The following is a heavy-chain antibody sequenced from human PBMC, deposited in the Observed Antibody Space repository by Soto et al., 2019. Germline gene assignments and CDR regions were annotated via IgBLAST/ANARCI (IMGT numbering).Heavy chain of an antibody. V-gene: IGHV3-43*01. CDR1: GFTFDDYT. CDR3: AKDLRPRAADFGPYYYSGMDV. CDR2: ISWDGGST. D-gene: IGHD6-13*01. Sequence: PGGSLRLSCAASGFTFDDYTMHWVRQAPGKGLEWVSLISWDGGSTYYADSVKGRFTISRDNSKNSLYLQMNSLRTEDTALYYRAKDLRPRAADFGPYYYSGMDVWGQGTTVTVSS. J-gene: IGHJ6*02.